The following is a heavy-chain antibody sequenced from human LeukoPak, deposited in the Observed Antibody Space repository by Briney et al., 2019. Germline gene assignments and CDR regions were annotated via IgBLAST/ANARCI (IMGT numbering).Heavy chain of an antibody. J-gene: IGHJ4*02. Sequence: GASVKVSCKASGGTFSSYAISWVRQAPGKGLEWVAVIWYDGSNKYYADSVKGRFTISRDNSKNTLYLQMNSLRAEDTAVYYCARGDYFDYWGQGALVTVSS. CDR2: IWYDGSNK. CDR3: ARGDYFDY. CDR1: GGTFSSYA. V-gene: IGHV3-33*01.